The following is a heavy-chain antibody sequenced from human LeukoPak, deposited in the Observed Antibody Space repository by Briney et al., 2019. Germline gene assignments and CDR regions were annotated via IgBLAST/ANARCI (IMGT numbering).Heavy chain of an antibody. CDR3: ARDSPAGIAAAGTGY. CDR2: IYHSGST. CDR1: GGSISSGGYY. V-gene: IGHV4-30-2*01. J-gene: IGHJ4*02. Sequence: SETLSLTCTVSGGSISSGGYYWSWIRQPPGKGLEWIGYIYHSGSTYYNPSLKSRVTISVDRSKNQFSLKLSSVTAAHTAVYYCARDSPAGIAAAGTGYWGQGTLVTVSS. D-gene: IGHD6-13*01.